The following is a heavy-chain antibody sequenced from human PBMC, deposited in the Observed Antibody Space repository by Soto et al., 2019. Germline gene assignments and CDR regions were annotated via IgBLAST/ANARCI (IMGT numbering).Heavy chain of an antibody. V-gene: IGHV4-39*01. CDR3: ARRDRSSFAFDI. D-gene: IGHD3-22*01. J-gene: IGHJ3*02. CDR2: IYYSGST. Sequence: SDTLSLTCTVSGGSISSSSYYWGWIRQPPGKGLEWIGSIYYSGSTYYNPSLKSRVTISVDTSKNQFSLKLSSVTAADTAVYYCARRDRSSFAFDIWGQGTMVTLSS. CDR1: GGSISSSSYY.